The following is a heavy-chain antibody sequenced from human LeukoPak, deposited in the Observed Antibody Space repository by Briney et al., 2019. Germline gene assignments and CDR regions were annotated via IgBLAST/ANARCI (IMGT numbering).Heavy chain of an antibody. J-gene: IGHJ4*02. CDR3: AYGSGSYYYFDY. CDR1: GGSISSYY. CDR2: IYYSGST. Sequence: SETLSLTCTVSGGSISSYYWSWIRRPPGKGLEWIGYIYYSGSTNYNPSLKSRVTISVDTSKNQFSLKLSSVTAADTAVYYCAYGSGSYYYFDYWGQGTLVTVSS. D-gene: IGHD3-10*01. V-gene: IGHV4-59*01.